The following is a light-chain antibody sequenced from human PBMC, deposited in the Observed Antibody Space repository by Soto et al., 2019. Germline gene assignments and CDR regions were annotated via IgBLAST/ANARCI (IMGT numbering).Light chain of an antibody. V-gene: IGKV3-20*01. CDR2: GAS. Sequence: ETVMTQSPATLSVSPGERATLSCRASQSVSSNLAWYQHKPGQAPRLLTYGASTRATGIPDRFSGSGSGTDFTLTISRLEPEDFAVYYCQQYGSSGTFGQGTKVDI. CDR1: QSVSSN. J-gene: IGKJ1*01. CDR3: QQYGSSGT.